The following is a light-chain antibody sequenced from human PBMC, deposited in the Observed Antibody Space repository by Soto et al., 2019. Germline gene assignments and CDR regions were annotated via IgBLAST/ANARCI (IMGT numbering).Light chain of an antibody. CDR1: SSKIGSNT. CDR2: SNN. Sequence: QSVLTQPPSASGTPGQTVTISCSGSSSKIGSNTVNWYQQLPGTAPKLLFYSNNLRPSGVPDRFSVSKSGTSASLAISALQSEDEADYYCAAWDDILNGRVFGGGTKVTVL. CDR3: AAWDDILNGRV. V-gene: IGLV1-44*01. J-gene: IGLJ3*02.